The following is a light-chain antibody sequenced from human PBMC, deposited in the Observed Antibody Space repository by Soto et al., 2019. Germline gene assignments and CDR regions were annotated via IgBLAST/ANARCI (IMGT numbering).Light chain of an antibody. CDR2: GAS. CDR3: QNYGSSVLT. J-gene: IGKJ3*01. Sequence: EIVLTQSPGTLSLSPGEGASLSCRASQSLISSYIAWYQQKPGQAPRLLIFGASSRATGIPVRLSGSGSGTDFTLTISGLEPEDFAVYYWQNYGSSVLTFGPGTKVDIK. CDR1: QSLISSY. V-gene: IGKV3-20*01.